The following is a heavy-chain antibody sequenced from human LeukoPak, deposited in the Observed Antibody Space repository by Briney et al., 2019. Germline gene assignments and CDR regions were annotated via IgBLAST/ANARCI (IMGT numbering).Heavy chain of an antibody. CDR2: IYYSGST. D-gene: IGHD6-6*01. J-gene: IGHJ4*02. V-gene: IGHV4-59*01. CDR1: GGSISSYY. Sequence: SETLSLTCTVSGGSISSYYWSWIRQPPGKGLEWFGYIYYSGSTNYNPSLKSRVTISVDTSKNQFSLKLSSVTAADTAVYYCARANYIAARPYYFDYWGQGTLVTVSS. CDR3: ARANYIAARPYYFDY.